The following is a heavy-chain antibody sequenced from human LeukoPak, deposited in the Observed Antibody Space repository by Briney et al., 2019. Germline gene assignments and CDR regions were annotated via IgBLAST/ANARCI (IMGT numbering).Heavy chain of an antibody. V-gene: IGHV5-51*01. J-gene: IGHJ4*02. CDR3: ATHEVTAAAGTEFDS. D-gene: IGHD6-25*01. CDR1: GYKFTNYW. CDR2: IFLADSDT. Sequence: PGESLKISCQASGYKFTNYWIGWVRQMPGKGLEWMGVIFLADSDTRNSPSFEGQVTISADKSIYTAYLQWSSLQTSDTAIYYCATHEVTAAAGTEFDSWGQGTLVTVSS.